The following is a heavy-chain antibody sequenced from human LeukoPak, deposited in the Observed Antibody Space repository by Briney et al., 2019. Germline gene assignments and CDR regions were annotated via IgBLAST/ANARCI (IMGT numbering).Heavy chain of an antibody. CDR2: FDPEDGET. V-gene: IGHV1-24*01. CDR3: VTGRWSRTGKWFDP. Sequence: ASVKVSCKASGYTFTSYYMHWVRQAPGQGLEWMGGFDPEDGETIYAQKFQGRVTMTEDTSTDTAYMELSSLRSEDTAVYYCVTGRWSRTGKWFDPWGQGTLVTVSS. CDR1: GYTFTSYY. J-gene: IGHJ5*02. D-gene: IGHD4-23*01.